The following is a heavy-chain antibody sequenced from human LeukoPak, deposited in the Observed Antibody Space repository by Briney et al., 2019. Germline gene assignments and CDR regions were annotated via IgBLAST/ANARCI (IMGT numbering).Heavy chain of an antibody. J-gene: IGHJ6*02. CDR1: AYTFTSYA. CDR3: ARDNIVGATISYYGMDV. CDR2: INAGNGNT. V-gene: IGHV1-3*01. D-gene: IGHD1-26*01. Sequence: ASVKVSCKASAYTFTSYAMHWVRQAPGQRLEWMGWINAGNGNTKYSQKFQGRVTITRDTSASTAYMELSSLRSEDTAVYYCARDNIVGATISYYGMDVWGQGTTVTASS.